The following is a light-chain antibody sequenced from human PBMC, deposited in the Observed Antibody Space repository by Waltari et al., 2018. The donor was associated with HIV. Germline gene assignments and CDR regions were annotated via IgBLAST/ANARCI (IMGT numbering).Light chain of an antibody. CDR1: QSVRSN. Sequence: EIEMTQSPATLSVSPGERATLSRRASQSVRSNLAGYQQKFGQAPRRLIYDASTRATGIPARFSGSGSRTEFTITISSLQSEDFAAYYCQQYNSWPRTFGQGTKVEIK. CDR3: QQYNSWPRT. J-gene: IGKJ1*01. V-gene: IGKV3-15*01. CDR2: DAS.